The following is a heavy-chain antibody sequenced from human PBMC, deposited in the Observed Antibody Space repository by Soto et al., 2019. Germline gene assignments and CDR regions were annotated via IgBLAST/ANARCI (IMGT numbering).Heavy chain of an antibody. V-gene: IGHV3-30-3*01. CDR3: ARERLRYHWNDFPYYYYGMDV. Sequence: QVQLVESGGGVVQPGRSLRLSCAASGFTFSSYAMHWVRQAPGKGLEWVAVISYDGSNKYYADSVKGRFTISRDNAKNTLYLQMNSLRAEDTSVYYCARERLRYHWNDFPYYYYGMDVWGQGTTVTVSS. CDR1: GFTFSSYA. D-gene: IGHD1-1*01. J-gene: IGHJ6*02. CDR2: ISYDGSNK.